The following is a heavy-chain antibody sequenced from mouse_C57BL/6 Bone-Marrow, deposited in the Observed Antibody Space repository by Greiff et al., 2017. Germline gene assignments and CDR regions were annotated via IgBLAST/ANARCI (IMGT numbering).Heavy chain of an antibody. CDR2: INPNNGGT. D-gene: IGHD1-1*01. J-gene: IGHJ3*01. Sequence: VQLQQSGPELVKPGASVKMSCKASGYTFTDYNMHWVKQSHGKSLEWIGYINPNNGGTSYNQKFKGKDTLTVNKSSSTAYMGLRSLTSEDSAVYYCAGDYYGSSYGFAYWGQGPLVTVSA. V-gene: IGHV1-22*01. CDR3: AGDYYGSSYGFAY. CDR1: GYTFTDYN.